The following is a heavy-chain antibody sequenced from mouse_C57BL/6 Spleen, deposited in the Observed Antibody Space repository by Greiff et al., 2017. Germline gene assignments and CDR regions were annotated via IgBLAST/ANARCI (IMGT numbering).Heavy chain of an antibody. J-gene: IGHJ3*01. CDR2: IYPGSGST. D-gene: IGHD4-1*01. V-gene: IGHV1-55*01. CDR3: ARKANWGAWFAY. Sequence: VKLQQPGAELVKPGASVKMSCKASGYTFTSYWITWVKQRPGQGLEWIGDIYPGSGSTNYNEKFKSKATLTVDTSSSTAYMQLSSLTSEDSAVYYCARKANWGAWFAYWGQGTLVTVSA. CDR1: GYTFTSYW.